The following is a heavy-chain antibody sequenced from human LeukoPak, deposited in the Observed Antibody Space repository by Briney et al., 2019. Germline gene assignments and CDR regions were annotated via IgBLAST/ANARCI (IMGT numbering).Heavy chain of an antibody. CDR1: GGSISSSSYY. CDR2: IYYSGST. V-gene: IGHV4-39*07. D-gene: IGHD3-3*01. Sequence: SETLSLTCTVSGGSISSSSYYWGWIRQPPGKGLEWIGSIYYSGSTYYNPSLKSRVTISVDTSKNQFSLKLSSVTAADTAVYYCARVRWITIFGVVPRRDYYFDYWGQGTLVTVSS. J-gene: IGHJ4*02. CDR3: ARVRWITIFGVVPRRDYYFDY.